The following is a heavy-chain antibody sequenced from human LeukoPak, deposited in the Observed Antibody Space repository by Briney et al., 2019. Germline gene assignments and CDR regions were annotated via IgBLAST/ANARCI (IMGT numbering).Heavy chain of an antibody. Sequence: GGSLRLSCAASGFTFSSYWMHWVRQAPGKGLVWVSRINSDGSSTNYADSVKGRFTISRDNAKNTLYLQMSSLRAEDTAVYYCARVSYYGSGSPNWFDPWGQGTLVTVSS. CDR1: GFTFSSYW. CDR2: INSDGSST. CDR3: ARVSYYGSGSPNWFDP. V-gene: IGHV3-74*01. D-gene: IGHD3-10*01. J-gene: IGHJ5*02.